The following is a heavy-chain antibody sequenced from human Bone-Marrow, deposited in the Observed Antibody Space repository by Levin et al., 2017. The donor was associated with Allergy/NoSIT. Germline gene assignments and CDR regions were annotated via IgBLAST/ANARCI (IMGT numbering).Heavy chain of an antibody. V-gene: IGHV1-69*04. CDR1: GGTFSSYI. D-gene: IGHD6-19*01. Sequence: SVKVSCKASGGTFSSYIIHWVRQAPGQGLEWMGRIIPIVGITNYAQKFQGRVTITADKSTSTAYMELSSLTSEDTAVYYCARDWATVTGPRYFHHWGQGTLVTVSS. J-gene: IGHJ1*01. CDR3: ARDWATVTGPRYFHH. CDR2: IIPIVGIT.